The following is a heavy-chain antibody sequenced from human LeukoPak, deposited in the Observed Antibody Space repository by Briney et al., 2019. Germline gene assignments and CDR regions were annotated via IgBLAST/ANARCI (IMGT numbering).Heavy chain of an antibody. CDR2: ISYDGSNK. CDR3: ARNPGRTLVVVTAVDY. CDR1: GFTVGSNY. V-gene: IGHV3-30*03. J-gene: IGHJ4*02. D-gene: IGHD2-21*02. Sequence: GGSLRLSCAASGFTVGSNYMNWVRQAPGKGLEWVGVISYDGSNKYYGDSAKGRFTITRDNSKNTLYVQMNRLRVEDTAVYYCARNPGRTLVVVTAVDYWGQGTLVTVSS.